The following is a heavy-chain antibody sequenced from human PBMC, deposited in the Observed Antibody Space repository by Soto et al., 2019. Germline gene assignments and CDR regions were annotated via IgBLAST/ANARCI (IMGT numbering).Heavy chain of an antibody. CDR2: MRSDGIEK. J-gene: IGHJ4*02. Sequence: EVQLVESGGGLVQPGGSLILSCAASGFNISSSWMNWVRQAPGKGLEWVASMRSDGIEKWYVDSVKGRFTISRDSAKSSLYLQMSSLRADDTAVYFCARDRAYWSFDYWGQGTLVTVSS. CDR1: GFNISSSW. D-gene: IGHD2-21*01. V-gene: IGHV3-7*05. CDR3: ARDRAYWSFDY.